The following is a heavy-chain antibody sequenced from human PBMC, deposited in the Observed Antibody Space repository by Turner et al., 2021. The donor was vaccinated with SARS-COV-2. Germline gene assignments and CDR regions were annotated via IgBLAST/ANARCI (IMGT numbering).Heavy chain of an antibody. CDR3: ARSTAYDSSGSTFDY. Sequence: HVQLVQSGAEVKKPGSSVKVSCAASGGTLSTSAITWVRQATGQGLEWMGGIIPIFGTANYAQKFQGRVTITADESKSTAYMELSSLRSEDTAVYYCARSTAYDSSGSTFDYWGQGTLVSVSS. J-gene: IGHJ4*02. V-gene: IGHV1-69*01. CDR2: IIPIFGTA. D-gene: IGHD3-22*01. CDR1: GGTLSTSA.